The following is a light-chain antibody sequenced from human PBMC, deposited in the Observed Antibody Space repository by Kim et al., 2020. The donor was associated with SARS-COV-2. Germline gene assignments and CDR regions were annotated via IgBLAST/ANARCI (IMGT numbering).Light chain of an antibody. CDR1: SGSIASNY. CDR2: EDN. Sequence: KTVTISCTRSSGSIASNYVQWYQQRPGSAPTTVIYEDNQRPSGVPERFSGSIDSSSNSASLTISGLKTEDEADYYCQSYDSSNYVVFGGGTQLTVL. J-gene: IGLJ2*01. V-gene: IGLV6-57*03. CDR3: QSYDSSNYVV.